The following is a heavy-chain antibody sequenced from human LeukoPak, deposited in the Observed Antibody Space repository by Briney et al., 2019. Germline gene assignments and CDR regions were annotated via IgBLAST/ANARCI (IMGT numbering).Heavy chain of an antibody. CDR1: GFTFSRSW. D-gene: IGHD5-18*01. J-gene: IGHJ4*02. CDR3: ARDLFSRLDTLYYFDY. V-gene: IGHV3-21*01. Sequence: NPGGSLRLSCAASGFTFSRSWMSWVRQAPGKGLEWVSSISSSNNYIYYADSVKGRFTISRDNAKNSLYLQMNSLRAEDTAVYYCARDLFSRLDTLYYFDYWGQGTLVTVSS. CDR2: ISSSNNYI.